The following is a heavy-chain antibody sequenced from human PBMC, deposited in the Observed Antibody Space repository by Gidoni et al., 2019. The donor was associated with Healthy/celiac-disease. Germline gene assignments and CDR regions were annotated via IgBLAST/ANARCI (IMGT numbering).Heavy chain of an antibody. D-gene: IGHD2-2*01. CDR1: GGSISSSSYY. CDR2: IYYSGST. J-gene: IGHJ6*02. V-gene: IGHV4-39*01. CDR3: EGTAALNVYYYYYGMDV. Sequence: QLQLQESAPGLVKPSETLSLTCTVSGGSISSSSYYWGWIRQPPGKGLEWIGSIYYSGSTYYNPSLKSRVTISVDTSKNQFSLKLSSVTAADTAVYYCEGTAALNVYYYYYGMDVWGQGTTVTVSS.